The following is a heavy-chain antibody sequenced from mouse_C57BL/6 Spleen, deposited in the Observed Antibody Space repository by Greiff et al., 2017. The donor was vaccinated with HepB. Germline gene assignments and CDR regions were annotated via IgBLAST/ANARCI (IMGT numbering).Heavy chain of an antibody. V-gene: IGHV3-6*01. J-gene: IGHJ2*01. Sequence: DVKLQESGPGLVKPSQSLSLTCSVTGYSITSGYYWNWIRQFPGNKLEWMGYISYDGSNNYNPSLKNRISITRDTSKNQFFLKLNSVTPEDTDTYYCARGGSGPYYFDYWGQGTTLTVSS. CDR3: ARGGSGPYYFDY. CDR1: GYSITSGYY. D-gene: IGHD3-2*02. CDR2: ISYDGSN.